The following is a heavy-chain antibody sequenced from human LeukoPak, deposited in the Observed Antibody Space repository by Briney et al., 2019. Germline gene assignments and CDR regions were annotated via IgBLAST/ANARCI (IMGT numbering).Heavy chain of an antibody. V-gene: IGHV3-23*01. CDR2: ISGSGGST. Sequence: GGSLRLSCAASGFTFSSYAMSWVRQAPGKGLEWVSAISGSGGSTYYADSVKGRFTISRDNSKNTLYLQMSSLRAGDTAVYYCVRKYSSGWYDYWGQGTLVTVSS. CDR3: VRKYSSGWYDY. J-gene: IGHJ4*02. D-gene: IGHD6-19*01. CDR1: GFTFSSYA.